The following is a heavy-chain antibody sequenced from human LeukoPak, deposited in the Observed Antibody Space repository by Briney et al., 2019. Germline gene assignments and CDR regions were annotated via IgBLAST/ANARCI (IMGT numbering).Heavy chain of an antibody. J-gene: IGHJ6*04. D-gene: IGHD3-22*01. CDR2: ISYDGSNE. Sequence: GGSLRLSCAASGFTFSTYAMHWVRQAPGKGLEWVAVISYDGSNEFYADSVKGRFTISRDNAKNTLYVQMNSLRAEDTAVYHCTTVFGWLAVWGKGTTVTVSS. CDR1: GFTFSTYA. V-gene: IGHV3-30-3*01. CDR3: TTVFGWLAV.